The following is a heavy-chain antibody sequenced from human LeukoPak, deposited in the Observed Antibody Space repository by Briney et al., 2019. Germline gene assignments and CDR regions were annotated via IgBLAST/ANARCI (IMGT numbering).Heavy chain of an antibody. CDR3: ARVGYGDYRAYWYFDL. CDR2: INSDGGST. J-gene: IGHJ2*01. V-gene: IGHV3-74*01. Sequence: PGGSLRLSCAASGFTFSSYWMHWVRQAPGKGLVWVSRINSDGGSTNYADSVKGRFTISRDNAKNTLYLQMNSLRVEDTAVYYCARVGYGDYRAYWYFDLWGRGTLVTVSS. CDR1: GFTFSSYW. D-gene: IGHD4-17*01.